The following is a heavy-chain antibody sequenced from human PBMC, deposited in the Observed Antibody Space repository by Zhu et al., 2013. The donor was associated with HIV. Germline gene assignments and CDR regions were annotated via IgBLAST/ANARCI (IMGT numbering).Heavy chain of an antibody. D-gene: IGHD4-17*01. CDR2: INPNSGGT. Sequence: QVQLVQSGAEVKKPGASVKVSCKASGYTFTGYYMHWVRQAPGQGLEWMGWINPNSGGTNYAQKFQGRVTMTRDTSISTAYMELSRLRSDDTAVYYCARSVTTEYYYYYYYMDVWGQRDHGSPSP. V-gene: IGHV1-2*02. CDR1: GYTFTGYY. J-gene: IGHJ6*03. CDR3: ARSVTTEYYYYYYYMDV.